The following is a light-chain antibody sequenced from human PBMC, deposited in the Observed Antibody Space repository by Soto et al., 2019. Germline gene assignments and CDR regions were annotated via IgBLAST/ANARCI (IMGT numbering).Light chain of an antibody. CDR1: ESVSSN. V-gene: IGKV3-11*01. Sequence: IVMTHSPATLSVSPGERSTLSFMASESVSSNLAWYQQKPGQAPRLLISGAYNRATGIPPRFSGSGSGTDFTLTISSLEPEDSAVYYCQQRHMWPITFGQGTRLEIK. J-gene: IGKJ5*01. CDR2: GAY. CDR3: QQRHMWPIT.